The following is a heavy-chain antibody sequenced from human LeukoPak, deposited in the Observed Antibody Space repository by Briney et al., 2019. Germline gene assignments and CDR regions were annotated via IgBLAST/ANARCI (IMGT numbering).Heavy chain of an antibody. J-gene: IGHJ3*02. Sequence: GESLKIYGKGSGYSFTSYWIGWVRQMAGKGLEWMGIIYPGDSDTSYSPSFQGQVTISADKSISTAYLQWSSLKASDTAMYYCARRLMYYYDTSGYDVAFDIWGQGTMVTVSS. CDR2: IYPGDSDT. D-gene: IGHD3-22*01. V-gene: IGHV5-51*01. CDR1: GYSFTSYW. CDR3: ARRLMYYYDTSGYDVAFDI.